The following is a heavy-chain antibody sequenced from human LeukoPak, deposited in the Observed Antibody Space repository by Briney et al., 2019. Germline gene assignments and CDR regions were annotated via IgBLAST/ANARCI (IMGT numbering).Heavy chain of an antibody. Sequence: ASVKVSCKASGSTFTCYYMHWVRQAPGQGLEWMGRINPNSGGTNYAQKFQGRVTMTRDTSISTAYMELSRLRSDDTAVYYCARGVVGGGDFDYWGQGTLVTVSS. CDR1: GSTFTCYY. CDR2: INPNSGGT. D-gene: IGHD1-26*01. V-gene: IGHV1-2*06. CDR3: ARGVVGGGDFDY. J-gene: IGHJ4*02.